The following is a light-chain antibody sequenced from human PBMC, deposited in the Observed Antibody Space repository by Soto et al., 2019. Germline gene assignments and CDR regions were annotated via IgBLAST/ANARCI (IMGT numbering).Light chain of an antibody. J-gene: IGKJ4*01. V-gene: IGKV3-11*01. CDR3: QVRTSWPPGLT. Sequence: EIVLTQSPGSLSLSPGDGATLSCRASQTVGYYLAWYQHKPGPAPRLFMSDASNRAIGVPARFSCSVSGTAFTLTISSLEPEDFAGYDCQVRTSWPPGLTFGGGTRVQIK. CDR1: QTVGYY. CDR2: DAS.